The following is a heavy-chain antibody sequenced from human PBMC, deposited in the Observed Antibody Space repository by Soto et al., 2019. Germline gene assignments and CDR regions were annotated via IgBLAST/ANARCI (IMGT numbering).Heavy chain of an antibody. CDR2: VWYDGRNK. D-gene: IGHD5-12*01. V-gene: IGHV3-33*01. J-gene: IGHJ6*02. CDR1: GFTFSTYG. Sequence: QVQLVESGGGVGQPGRSLRLSCAASGFTFSTYGMHWVRQAPGKGLEWVALVWYDGRNKDYADSVKGRFTISRDNSKNTLYMQMNSLRDEDTAVYYCVRAAGYSGNDYVYYYGMDVWGQGTTVTVSS. CDR3: VRAAGYSGNDYVYYYGMDV.